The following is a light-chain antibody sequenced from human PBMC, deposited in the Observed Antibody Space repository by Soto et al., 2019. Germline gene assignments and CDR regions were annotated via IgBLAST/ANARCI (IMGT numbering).Light chain of an antibody. Sequence: AIQMTQSPSSLSASVGDRVTITCPAGQGIRDDLGWYQQKPGKAPKLLIDAASSLQSGVPSRCSGSGSGTDFTLTISSLQPEDCATYYVLQDYNYPRTCGQGTNVDIK. CDR3: LQDYNYPRT. V-gene: IGKV1-6*01. J-gene: IGKJ1*01. CDR1: QGIRDD. CDR2: AAS.